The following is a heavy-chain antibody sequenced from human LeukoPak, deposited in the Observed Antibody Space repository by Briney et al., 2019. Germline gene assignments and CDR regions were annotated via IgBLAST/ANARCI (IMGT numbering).Heavy chain of an antibody. CDR3: ARVSSSWYQDWYFDR. CDR2: IYTSGST. D-gene: IGHD6-13*01. V-gene: IGHV4-4*07. J-gene: IGHJ2*01. CDR1: GGSISSYY. Sequence: PSETLSLTCTVSGGSISSYYWSWIRQPAGKGLEWIGRIYTSGSTNYSPSLKSRVTMSVDTSKNQFSLKLTSVTAADTAVYYCARVSSSWYQDWYFDRWGRGTLVTVSS.